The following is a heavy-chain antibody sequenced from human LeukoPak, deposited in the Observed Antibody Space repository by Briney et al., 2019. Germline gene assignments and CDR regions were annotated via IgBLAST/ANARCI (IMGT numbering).Heavy chain of an antibody. V-gene: IGHV3-53*01. J-gene: IGHJ3*02. CDR1: GFTVSNNY. CDR2: IYSGGST. CDR3: AREELRELAPGAFDI. Sequence: GGSLRLSCAASGFTVSNNYLSWVRQAPGKGLEWVSVIYSGGSTYYADSVKGRFTISRDTSKNTLYLQMNSLRAEDTAVYYCAREELRELAPGAFDIWGQGTMVTVSS. D-gene: IGHD4-23*01.